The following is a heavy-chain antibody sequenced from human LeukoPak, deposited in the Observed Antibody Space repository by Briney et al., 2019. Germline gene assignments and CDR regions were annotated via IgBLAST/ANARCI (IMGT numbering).Heavy chain of an antibody. CDR2: ISAYNGNT. Sequence: ASVKVSCKASGYXFTTYGIIWVRQAPGQGLEWMGWISAYNGNTNYAQKLQGRVTMTTDTPTSTAHVELRSLRSDDTAVYYCARSLATRNYYGSGTYADYWGQGTVVTVSS. CDR1: GYXFTTYG. CDR3: ARSLATRNYYGSGTYADY. J-gene: IGHJ4*02. V-gene: IGHV1-18*01. D-gene: IGHD3-10*01.